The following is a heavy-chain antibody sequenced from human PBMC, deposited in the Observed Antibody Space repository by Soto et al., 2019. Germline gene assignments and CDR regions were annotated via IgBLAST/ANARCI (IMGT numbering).Heavy chain of an antibody. D-gene: IGHD2-15*01. CDR3: ARGTCSGGSCYLGWFDP. V-gene: IGHV1-69*02. CDR2: IIPILGIA. CDR1: GGTFSSYT. Sequence: SVKVSCKASGGTFSSYTISWVRQAPGQGLEWMGRIIPILGIANYAQKFQGRVTITADKSTSTAYMELSSLRSEDTAVYYCARGTCSGGSCYLGWFDPWGQGTLVTVSS. J-gene: IGHJ5*02.